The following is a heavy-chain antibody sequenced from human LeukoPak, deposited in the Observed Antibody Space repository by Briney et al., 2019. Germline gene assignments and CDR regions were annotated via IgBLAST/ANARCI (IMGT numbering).Heavy chain of an antibody. CDR3: ARVGRYCSGGSCPADFDY. V-gene: IGHV1-2*02. D-gene: IGHD2-15*01. CDR2: INPNSGGT. Sequence: ASVKVSCKASGYTFTGYYMHWVRQAPGQGLEWMGWINPNSGGTNYAQKFQVGVTMTRNTSISTAYMELSSLRSEDTAVYYCARVGRYCSGGSCPADFDYWGQGALVTVSS. J-gene: IGHJ4*02. CDR1: GYTFTGYY.